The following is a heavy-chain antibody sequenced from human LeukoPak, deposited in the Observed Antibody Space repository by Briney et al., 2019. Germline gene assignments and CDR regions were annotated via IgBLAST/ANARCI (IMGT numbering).Heavy chain of an antibody. D-gene: IGHD3-10*01. CDR1: GYTFTSYD. J-gene: IGHJ4*02. CDR3: ATAGGSGSYYPLPDY. CDR2: MNPNSGNT. V-gene: IGHV1-8*03. Sequence: ASVKVSCKASGYTFTSYDINWVRQATGQGLEWMGWMNPNSGNTGYAQKFQGRVTITRNTSISTAYMELSSLRSEDTAAYYCATAGGSGSYYPLPDYWGQGTLVTVSS.